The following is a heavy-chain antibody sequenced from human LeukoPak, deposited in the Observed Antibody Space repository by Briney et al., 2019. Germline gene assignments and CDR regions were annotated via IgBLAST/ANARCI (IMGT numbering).Heavy chain of an antibody. CDR2: IYYSGST. D-gene: IGHD6-6*01. CDR1: GGSISSYY. V-gene: IGHV4-59*01. J-gene: IGHJ4*02. CDR3: ARTLSEYSSSSLGY. Sequence: SEALSLTCTVSGGSISSYYWSWIRQPPGKGLEWIGYIYYSGSTNYNPSLKSRVTISVDTSKNQFSLKLSSVTAADTAVYYCARTLSEYSSSSLGYWGQGTLVTVSS.